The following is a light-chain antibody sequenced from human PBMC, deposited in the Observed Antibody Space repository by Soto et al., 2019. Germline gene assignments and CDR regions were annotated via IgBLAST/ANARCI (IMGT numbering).Light chain of an antibody. V-gene: IGKV3-15*01. Sequence: EIVMTQSPATLSVSPGERATLSFSASQSVGSNLAWYQQKPGQAPRLLIYGASTRATGIPARFSGSGSGTEFTLTISSLQSEDFAVYSCQRYNNWPLTFGQGTKVDIK. J-gene: IGKJ1*01. CDR3: QRYNNWPLT. CDR2: GAS. CDR1: QSVGSN.